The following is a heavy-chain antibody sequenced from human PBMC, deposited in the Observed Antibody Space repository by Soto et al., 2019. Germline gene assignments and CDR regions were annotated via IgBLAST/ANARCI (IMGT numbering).Heavy chain of an antibody. V-gene: IGHV1-69*12. J-gene: IGHJ4*02. D-gene: IGHD2-15*01. Sequence: QVQLVQSGAEVKKPGSSVKVSCKASGGTFSSYAISWVRQAPGQGLEWMGGIIPIFGTANYAQKFQGRVTXNAXEXMSTADIELSSLRSEYTAVYYCVRDKVVDRVGEFDYWGQGTLGTVSS. CDR1: GGTFSSYA. CDR3: VRDKVVDRVGEFDY. CDR2: IIPIFGTA.